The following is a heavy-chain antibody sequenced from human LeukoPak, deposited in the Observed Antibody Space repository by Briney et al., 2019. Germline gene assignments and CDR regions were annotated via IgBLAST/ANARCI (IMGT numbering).Heavy chain of an antibody. Sequence: SVRVSCKASGGTFSSYAISWVRQAPGQGLEWMGGIIPIFGTANYAQKFQGRVTITTDESTSTAYMELSRLRSDDTAVYYCARDHYYDSSGYFLGYWGQGTLVTVSS. V-gene: IGHV1-69*05. CDR3: ARDHYYDSSGYFLGY. CDR1: GGTFSSYA. D-gene: IGHD3-22*01. CDR2: IIPIFGTA. J-gene: IGHJ4*02.